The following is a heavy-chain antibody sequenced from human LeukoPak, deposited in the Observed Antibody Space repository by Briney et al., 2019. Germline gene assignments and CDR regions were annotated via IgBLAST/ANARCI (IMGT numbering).Heavy chain of an antibody. J-gene: IGHJ4*02. CDR1: GGSISSSSYH. D-gene: IGHD1-14*01. CDR3: ARGNRKATDHFDY. CDR2: IYYSGST. Sequence: SETLSLTCTVSGGSISSSSYHGGWIRQPPGKGLEWIGSIYYSGSTYYNPSLKSRVTISVDTSKSQFSLKLSSVTAADTAVYYCARGNRKATDHFDYWGQGTLVTVSS. V-gene: IGHV4-39*01.